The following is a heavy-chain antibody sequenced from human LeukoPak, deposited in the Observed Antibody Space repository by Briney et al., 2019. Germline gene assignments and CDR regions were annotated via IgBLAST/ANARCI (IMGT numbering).Heavy chain of an antibody. CDR3: AKDNVEATAPDY. CDR1: GFTFSNAW. V-gene: IGHV3-23*01. Sequence: GGSLRLSCAASGFTFSNAWMSWVRQAPGKGLEWVSAISGSGGSTYCADSVRGRFTISRDNSKNTLYLQMNSLRAEDTAVYYCAKDNVEATAPDYWGQGTLVTVSS. J-gene: IGHJ4*02. D-gene: IGHD5-24*01. CDR2: ISGSGGST.